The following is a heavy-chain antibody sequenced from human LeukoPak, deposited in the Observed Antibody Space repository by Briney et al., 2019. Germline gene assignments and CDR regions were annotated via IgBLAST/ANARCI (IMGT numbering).Heavy chain of an antibody. J-gene: IGHJ4*02. CDR2: MNPNSGNT. D-gene: IGHD2-2*01. Sequence: ASVKVSCKASGYTFTSYDINWVRQATGQGLEWMGWMNPNSGNTGYAQKFQGRVTMTRNTSISTAYMELSSLRSEDTAVYYCARSRRYCSSTSCYFVLAGFDYYFDYWGQGTLVTVSS. V-gene: IGHV1-8*01. CDR3: ARSRRYCSSTSCYFVLAGFDYYFDY. CDR1: GYTFTSYD.